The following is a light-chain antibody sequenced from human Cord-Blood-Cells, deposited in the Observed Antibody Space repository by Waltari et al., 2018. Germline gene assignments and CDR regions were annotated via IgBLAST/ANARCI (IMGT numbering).Light chain of an antibody. J-gene: IGLJ2*01. CDR3: SSYTSSSTLVV. V-gene: IGLV2-14*01. Sequence: HSALTQPASVPGSPGQSITISCTGTSSDVGGYNYVSWYQQHPGKAPKLMIYDVSKRPSGVSNRFSGSKSGNTASLTISGLQAEDEADYYCSSYTSSSTLVVFGGGTKLTVL. CDR1: SSDVGGYNY. CDR2: DVS.